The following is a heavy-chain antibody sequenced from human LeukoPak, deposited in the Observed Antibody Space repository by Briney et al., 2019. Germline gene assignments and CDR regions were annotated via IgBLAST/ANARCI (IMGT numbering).Heavy chain of an antibody. CDR3: VKDTTSSGWYISLGY. J-gene: IGHJ4*02. CDR1: GFTFSSYA. Sequence: GRSLRLSCAASGFTFSSYAMHWVRQAPGKGLEWVAVISYDGSNKYYADSVKGRFTISRDNSENTLYLQMSSLRAEDTAVYYCVKDTTSSGWYISLGYWGQGTLVTVSS. D-gene: IGHD6-19*01. V-gene: IGHV3-30*14. CDR2: ISYDGSNK.